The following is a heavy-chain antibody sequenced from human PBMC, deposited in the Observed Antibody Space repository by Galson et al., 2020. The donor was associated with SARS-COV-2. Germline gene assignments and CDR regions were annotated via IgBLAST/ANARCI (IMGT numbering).Heavy chain of an antibody. CDR1: GFTFERHA. J-gene: IGHJ6*02. CDR3: AKNRDDCYWYCAEGMDV. D-gene: IGHD2-21*02. CDR2: ISASGSHT. V-gene: IGHV3-23*01. Sequence: GGSLRLSCAASGFTFERHAMTWVRQAPGKGLEWVSTISASGSHTYYADSVKGQFTISRDSSKNTLSLQMNSLRAEDTAIYYCAKNRDDCYWYCAEGMDVWGQGTTVTVSS.